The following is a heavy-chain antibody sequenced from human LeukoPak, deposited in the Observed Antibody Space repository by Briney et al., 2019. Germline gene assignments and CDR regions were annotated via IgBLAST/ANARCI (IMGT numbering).Heavy chain of an antibody. CDR1: GGSISIYY. D-gene: IGHD4-17*01. J-gene: IGHJ4*02. Sequence: SETLSLTCSVSGGSISIYYWSWIRQPAGKGLEWIGRIYTSGSTNYNPSLKSRVTMSVDTSKNQFSLTLNSVTAADTGVYYCARWTTVTRAFDFWGQGALVTVSS. CDR3: ARWTTVTRAFDF. CDR2: IYTSGST. V-gene: IGHV4-4*07.